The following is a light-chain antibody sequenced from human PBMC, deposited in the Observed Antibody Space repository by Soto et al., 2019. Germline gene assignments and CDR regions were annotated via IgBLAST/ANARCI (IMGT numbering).Light chain of an antibody. CDR3: QQRSNWPPWT. CDR2: DVS. Sequence: DNQLTQSPSSISASVGDRVTITCRASQAVNSWLAWFQQKPGMAPKLVIYDVSSLQSGVPSRFSGSGSGTDFTLTISSLEPEDFAVYYCQQRSNWPPWTFGQGTKVDIK. J-gene: IGKJ1*01. V-gene: IGKV1-12*01. CDR1: QAVNSW.